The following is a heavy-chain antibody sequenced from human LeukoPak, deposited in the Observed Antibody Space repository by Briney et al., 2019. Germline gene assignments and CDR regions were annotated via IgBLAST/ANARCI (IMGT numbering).Heavy chain of an antibody. D-gene: IGHD6-6*01. CDR1: GGSISSYY. J-gene: IGHJ3*02. CDR2: IYYSGST. Sequence: PSETLSLTCTVSGGSISSYYWSWIRQPPGKGLEWIGNIYYSGSTNYNPSLKSRVTISVDTSKNQFSLNLRSVTAADTAVFYCARVHRLVPGPFHIWGQGTMVIVS. CDR3: ARVHRLVPGPFHI. V-gene: IGHV4-59*01.